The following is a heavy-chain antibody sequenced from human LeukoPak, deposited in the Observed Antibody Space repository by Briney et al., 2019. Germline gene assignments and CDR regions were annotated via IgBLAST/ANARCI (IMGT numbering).Heavy chain of an antibody. Sequence: GGSLRLSCEGSGFTFSNYWMSWVRQAPGKGLEWVANIQQHGSETYYGDSVKGRFTISRDNAKNSLYLQMNSLRAEDTAVYYCARGVMYSSGWYGGIFDYWGQGTLVTVSS. CDR1: GFTFSNYW. J-gene: IGHJ4*02. V-gene: IGHV3-7*01. D-gene: IGHD6-19*01. CDR3: ARGVMYSSGWYGGIFDY. CDR2: IQQHGSET.